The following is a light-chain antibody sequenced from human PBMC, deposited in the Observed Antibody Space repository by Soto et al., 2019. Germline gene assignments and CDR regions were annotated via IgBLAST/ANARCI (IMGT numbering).Light chain of an antibody. CDR3: CSYAGSNNGV. Sequence: QSALTQPPSASGSPGQSVTISCTGTSSDVGGYNYVSWYQQHPGKAPKLMIYEVSKRPSGVPDRFSGSKSGNTASLTLSGLQAEDEADDYCCSYAGSNNGVFGGGTKVTVL. CDR2: EVS. J-gene: IGLJ2*01. CDR1: SSDVGGYNY. V-gene: IGLV2-8*01.